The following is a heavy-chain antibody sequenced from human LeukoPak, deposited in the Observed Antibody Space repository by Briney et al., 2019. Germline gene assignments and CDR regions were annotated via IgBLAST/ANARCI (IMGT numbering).Heavy chain of an antibody. CDR3: ARDTHSGSYPFDY. CDR2: ISSSGDTT. J-gene: IGHJ4*02. V-gene: IGHV3-48*03. D-gene: IGHD1-26*01. CDR1: GFTFSTYE. Sequence: PGGSLRLSCAASGFTFSTYEMNWVRQAPGKGLEWVSYISSSGDTTNHADSVKGRFTISRDNAKNSLYLQMNIPRAEDTAVYYCARDTHSGSYPFDYWGQGTLVTVSS.